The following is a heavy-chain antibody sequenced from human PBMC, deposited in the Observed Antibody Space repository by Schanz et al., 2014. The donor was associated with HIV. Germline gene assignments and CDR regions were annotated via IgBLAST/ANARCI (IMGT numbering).Heavy chain of an antibody. D-gene: IGHD3-10*01. CDR1: GFTFSTYA. J-gene: IGHJ4*02. V-gene: IGHV3-23*01. CDR2: MRGSDDST. Sequence: EVQLLESGGDLVQPGGSLRLSCAASGFTFSTYAMSWVRQAPGKGLEWVSGMRGSDDSTFYADSVKGRFTISRDNSKNTLYLQMNSLRAEDTAVYFCAKGQRGILRGDIDCWGQGTLVTVSS. CDR3: AKGQRGILRGDIDC.